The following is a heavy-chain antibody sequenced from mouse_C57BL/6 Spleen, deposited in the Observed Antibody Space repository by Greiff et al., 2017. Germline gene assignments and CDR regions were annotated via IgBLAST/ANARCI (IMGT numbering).Heavy chain of an antibody. D-gene: IGHD2-10*01. CDR3: ARSPYYGNYEGAMDY. CDR1: GYSFTDYN. CDR2: INPNYGTT. J-gene: IGHJ4*01. Sequence: VQLKESGPELVKPGASVKISCKASGYSFTDYNMNWVKQSNGKSLEWIGVINPNYGTTSYNQKFKGKATLTVDQSSSTAYMQLNSLTSEDSAVYYCARSPYYGNYEGAMDYWGQGTSVTVSS. V-gene: IGHV1-39*01.